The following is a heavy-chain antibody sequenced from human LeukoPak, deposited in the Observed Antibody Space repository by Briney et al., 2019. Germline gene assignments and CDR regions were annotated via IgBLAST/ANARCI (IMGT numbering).Heavy chain of an antibody. CDR2: IKQDGREK. J-gene: IGHJ5*02. D-gene: IGHD3-3*01. V-gene: IGHV3-7*01. CDR3: ARGLWILAS. CDR1: GFTLSPYW. Sequence: GGSLRLSCVASGFTLSPYWMTWVRQAPGRGLEWVANIKQDGREKNYVDSVKGRFTISRDNVKNSLFLQINSLRAEDTAVYYCARGLWILASWGQGTLVTVSS.